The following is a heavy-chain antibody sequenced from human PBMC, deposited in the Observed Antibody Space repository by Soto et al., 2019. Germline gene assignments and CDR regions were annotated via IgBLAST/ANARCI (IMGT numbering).Heavy chain of an antibody. D-gene: IGHD3-22*01. CDR1: GGSTSSYY. CDR2: IYYSGST. J-gene: IGHJ4*02. CDR3: ARGLTYYYDSSGYYEGYYFDY. Sequence: SETLSLTCTVSGGSTSSYYLSWIQQPPGKGLEWIGYIYYSGSTNYNPSLKSRVTISVDTSKNQFSLKLSSVTAADTAVYYCARGLTYYYDSSGYYEGYYFDYWGQGTLVTVSS. V-gene: IGHV4-59*01.